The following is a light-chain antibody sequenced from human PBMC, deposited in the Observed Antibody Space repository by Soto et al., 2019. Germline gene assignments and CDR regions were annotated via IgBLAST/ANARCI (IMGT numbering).Light chain of an antibody. CDR3: QQRSNWPIT. Sequence: EIVLTQSPATLSLSPGDRATLSCRASQSVSSFLAWYQQKPGQAPRLLICDTSYRATGIPARFSGSGSGTAFTLTISSLEPEDFAVYYCQQRSNWPITFGQGTRLEMK. CDR1: QSVSSF. V-gene: IGKV3-11*01. CDR2: DTS. J-gene: IGKJ5*01.